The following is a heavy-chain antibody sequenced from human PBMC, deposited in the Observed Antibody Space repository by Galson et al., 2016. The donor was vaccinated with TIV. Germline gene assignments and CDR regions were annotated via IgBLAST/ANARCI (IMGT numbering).Heavy chain of an antibody. CDR1: GYRFIGYY. J-gene: IGHJ4*02. CDR3: AKESDWGVAEFDV. D-gene: IGHD2-21*01. V-gene: IGHV1-2*02. Sequence: SVKVSCKASGYRFIGYYIHWVRQAPGRGPEWMGCINPGNGDTKYAQIFQGSVTLTWDTSVSTAYMELTSLRSDDTAVYFCAKESDWGVAEFDVWGQGTPVSVSS. CDR2: INPGNGDT.